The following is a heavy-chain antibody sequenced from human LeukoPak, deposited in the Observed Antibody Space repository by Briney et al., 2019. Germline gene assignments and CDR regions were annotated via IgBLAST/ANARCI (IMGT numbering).Heavy chain of an antibody. CDR2: LNPKSGDT. Sequence: GASVKVSCKASGYTFTDYYYIHWGRRAPGQGLEWMGWLNPKSGDTNYSQKFQGRVTVTRDTSISTAYMELSRLRSDDTAVYYCARPSSTDYVWGQGTQVTVSS. J-gene: IGHJ4*02. CDR3: ARPSSTDYV. V-gene: IGHV1-2*02. CDR1: GYTFTDYY. D-gene: IGHD2-2*01.